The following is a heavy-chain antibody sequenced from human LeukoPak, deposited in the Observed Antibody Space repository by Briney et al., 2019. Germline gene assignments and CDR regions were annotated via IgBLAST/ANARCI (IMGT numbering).Heavy chain of an antibody. Sequence: PGGSLRLSCTVSGFTVSSNSMSWVRQAPGKGLEWVSFIYSGGNTPYSDSVKGRFTISRDNAKNSLYLQMNSLRAEDTALYYCAKDRGGSSQLGDAFDVWGQGTMVSVSS. CDR3: AKDRGGSSQLGDAFDV. V-gene: IGHV3-53*05. D-gene: IGHD2-15*01. J-gene: IGHJ3*01. CDR1: GFTVSSNS. CDR2: IYSGGNT.